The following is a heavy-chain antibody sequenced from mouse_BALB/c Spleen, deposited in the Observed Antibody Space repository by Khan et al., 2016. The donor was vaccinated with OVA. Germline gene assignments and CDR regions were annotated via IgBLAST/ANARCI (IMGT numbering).Heavy chain of an antibody. Sequence: EVQRVESGPGLVKPSQSLSLTCTVTGYSITSEYTWNWIRQFPGHKLEWMGFISYSGNTRYNPSLKSRISITRDTSKNQFFLQLNSVTSEDTATYYCARKDYYDYDPFPYWGQGTLVTVSA. CDR2: ISYSGNT. CDR1: GYSITSEYT. V-gene: IGHV3-2*02. CDR3: ARKDYYDYDPFPY. D-gene: IGHD2-4*01. J-gene: IGHJ3*01.